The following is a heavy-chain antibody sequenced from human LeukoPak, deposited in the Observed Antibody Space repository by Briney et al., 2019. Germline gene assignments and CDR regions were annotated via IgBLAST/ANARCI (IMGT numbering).Heavy chain of an antibody. Sequence: GGSLRLSCAASGFTFSSYAMHWVRQAPGKGLEWVAVISYDGSNKYYADSVKGRFTISRDNSKNTLYLQMNSLRAEDTAVYYCARDLNDYVWGSYRPDAFDIWGQETMVTVSS. CDR3: ARDLNDYVWGSYRPDAFDI. CDR1: GFTFSSYA. V-gene: IGHV3-30-3*01. D-gene: IGHD3-16*02. CDR2: ISYDGSNK. J-gene: IGHJ3*02.